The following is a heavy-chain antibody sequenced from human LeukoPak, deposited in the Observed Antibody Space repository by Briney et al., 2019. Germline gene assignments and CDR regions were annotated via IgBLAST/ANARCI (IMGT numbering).Heavy chain of an antibody. CDR2: INPSGGST. V-gene: IGHV1-46*01. J-gene: IGHJ4*02. CDR1: GYTFTSYY. Sequence: ASVKVSCKASGYTFTSYYMHWVRQAPGQGLEWMGIINPSGGSTSYAQKFQGRVTMTRDTSISTAYMELSRLRSDDTAVYYCARDMVVVVAANPDYWGQGTLVTVSS. CDR3: ARDMVVVVAANPDY. D-gene: IGHD2-15*01.